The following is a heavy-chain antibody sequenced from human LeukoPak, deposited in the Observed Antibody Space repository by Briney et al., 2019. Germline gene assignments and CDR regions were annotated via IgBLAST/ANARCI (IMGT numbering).Heavy chain of an antibody. CDR3: ARVFAREDYGDYVANWFDP. J-gene: IGHJ5*02. Sequence: ASVKVSCKASGYTFTTYGISWVRQAPGQGLEWMGWIGAYTGNTNYAQKLQGRVTMTTDTSTSTAYMELRSLRSDDTAVYYCARVFAREDYGDYVANWFDPWGQGTLVTVSS. D-gene: IGHD4-17*01. CDR1: GYTFTTYG. CDR2: IGAYTGNT. V-gene: IGHV1-18*01.